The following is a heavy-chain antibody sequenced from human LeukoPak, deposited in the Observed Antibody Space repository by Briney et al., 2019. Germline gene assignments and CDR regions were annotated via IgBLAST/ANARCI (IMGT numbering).Heavy chain of an antibody. CDR3: ARVPGGYSYGLRYYYYYMDV. V-gene: IGHV3-7*01. CDR1: GFTFTTYE. CDR2: IKQDGSEK. J-gene: IGHJ6*03. D-gene: IGHD5-18*01. Sequence: GGSLRLSCVASGFTFTTYEMNWVRQAPGKGLEWVANIKQDGSEKYYVDSVKGRFTISRDNAKNSLYLQMNSLRAEDTAVYYCARVPGGYSYGLRYYYYYMDVWGKGTTVTVSS.